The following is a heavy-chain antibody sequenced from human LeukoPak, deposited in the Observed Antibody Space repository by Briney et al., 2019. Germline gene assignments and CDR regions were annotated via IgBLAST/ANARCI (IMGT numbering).Heavy chain of an antibody. D-gene: IGHD3-22*01. J-gene: IGHJ4*02. V-gene: IGHV3-48*04. CDR1: GFTFRSFA. CDR2: IPNDDSVI. CDR3: AREQWFRWEY. Sequence: GSLRLSCAASGFTFRSFAMNWVRQPPGKGLECISYIPNDDSVIYYADSVRGRLSVSRDSAKNSLSLQLNSLRAEDTAVYYCAREQWFRWEYWGQGILVTVSS.